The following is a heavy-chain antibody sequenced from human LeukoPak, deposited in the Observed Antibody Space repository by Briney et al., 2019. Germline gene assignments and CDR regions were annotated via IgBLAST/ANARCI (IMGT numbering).Heavy chain of an antibody. J-gene: IGHJ4*02. Sequence: GGSLRLSCAASGFTFSSYSMNWVRQAPGKGLEWVSSISSSSSYIYYADSVKGRFTISRDNAKNSLYLQMNSLRAEDTAVYYCARDHAYYGDYPSFFDYWGQGTLVTVSS. CDR1: GFTFSSYS. D-gene: IGHD4-17*01. CDR3: ARDHAYYGDYPSFFDY. V-gene: IGHV3-21*01. CDR2: ISSSSSYI.